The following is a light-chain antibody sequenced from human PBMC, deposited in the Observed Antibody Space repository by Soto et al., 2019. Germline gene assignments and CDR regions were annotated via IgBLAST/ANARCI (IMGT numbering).Light chain of an antibody. CDR2: DVS. CDR1: QSVSNW. J-gene: IGKJ1*01. CDR3: LQYDSYSWT. Sequence: DIQMTQSPSTLSASVGERVTITCRASQSVSNWLAWYQQKPGKAPNLLIYDVSSLESGVPSRFSGSGSGTEFILTISSLQPDDFATYYCLQYDSYSWTFGQGTKVEMK. V-gene: IGKV1-5*01.